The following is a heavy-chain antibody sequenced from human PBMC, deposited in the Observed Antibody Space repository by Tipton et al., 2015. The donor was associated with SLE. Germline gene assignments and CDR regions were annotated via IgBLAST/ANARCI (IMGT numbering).Heavy chain of an antibody. CDR1: GFTFSTNA. Sequence: SLRLSCAASGFTFSTNAMSWVRQAPGKGLEWVSAISGSGRSTYYADSVQGRFTISRDNSKNTLSLQMNSLRAEDTAVYYCAKDAPPTSGWYFDYWGQGTLVTVSS. V-gene: IGHV3-23*01. J-gene: IGHJ4*02. D-gene: IGHD6-19*01. CDR2: ISGSGRST. CDR3: AKDAPPTSGWYFDY.